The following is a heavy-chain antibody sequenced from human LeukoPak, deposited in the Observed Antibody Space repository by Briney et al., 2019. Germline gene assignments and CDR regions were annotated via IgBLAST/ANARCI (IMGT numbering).Heavy chain of an antibody. V-gene: IGHV3-21*01. CDR1: GFTFSSYS. J-gene: IGHJ2*01. Sequence: GGSLRLSCAASGFTFSSYSMNWVRQAPGKGLEWVSSISSSSNYIYYPDSVKGRFTISRDNAKNSLYLQMSSLRAEDTAVYYCARGASDWYFDLWGRGTLVTVSS. CDR3: ARGASDWYFDL. CDR2: ISSSSNYI.